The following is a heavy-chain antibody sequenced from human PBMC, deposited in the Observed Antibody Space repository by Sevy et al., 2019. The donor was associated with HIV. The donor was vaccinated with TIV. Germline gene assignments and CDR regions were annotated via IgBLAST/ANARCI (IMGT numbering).Heavy chain of an antibody. J-gene: IGHJ4*02. V-gene: IGHV3-66*01. CDR1: GFTVNSNY. CDR2: IHSDDTT. Sequence: GGSRLSCAASGFTVNSNYMTWVRQAPGKGLEGVSVIHSDDTTYHADSVKDRFTISRDNFKNTLYLHMSGLRTEDTAVYYCARGKSGYGYALNYWGQGTLVTVSS. CDR3: ARGKSGYGYALNY. D-gene: IGHD5-18*01.